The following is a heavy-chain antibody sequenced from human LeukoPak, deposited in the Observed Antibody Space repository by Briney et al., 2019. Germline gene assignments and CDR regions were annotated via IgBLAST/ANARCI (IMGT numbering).Heavy chain of an antibody. Sequence: TGGSLRLSCAASGFTVSSNYMTWVRQAPGKGLEWVSTIYSGGNTYYADSVKGRFTISRDNSKNTLFLQMNSLRAEDTAVYYCARDRAVPGRGYYFDYWGQGTLVTVSS. CDR3: ARDRAVPGRGYYFDY. CDR1: GFTVSSNY. CDR2: IYSGGNT. V-gene: IGHV3-53*01. D-gene: IGHD6-19*01. J-gene: IGHJ4*02.